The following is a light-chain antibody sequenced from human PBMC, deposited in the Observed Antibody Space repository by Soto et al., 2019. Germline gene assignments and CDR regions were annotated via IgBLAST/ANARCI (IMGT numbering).Light chain of an antibody. CDR1: SSDVGSYNL. V-gene: IGLV2-23*02. CDR2: EVS. Sequence: QSVLTQPASVSGSPGQSITISCTGTSSDVGSYNLVSWYQQHPGKAPKLMIYEVSKRPSGVSNRFSGSKSGNTASLTISGPQAEDEADYYCCSYAGSSTNWVFGGGTKLTVL. CDR3: CSYAGSSTNWV. J-gene: IGLJ3*02.